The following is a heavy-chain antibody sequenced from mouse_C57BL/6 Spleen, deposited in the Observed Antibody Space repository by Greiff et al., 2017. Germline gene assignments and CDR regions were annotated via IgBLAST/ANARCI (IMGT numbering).Heavy chain of an antibody. CDR1: GYTFTSYW. V-gene: IGHV1-64*01. J-gene: IGHJ2*01. CDR3: GPFTVVATDY. Sequence: QLQQPGAELVKPGASVKLSCKASGYTFTSYWMHWVKQRPGQGLEWIGMIHPNSGSTNYNEKFKSKATLTVDKSSSTAYMQLSSLTSEDSAVYYCGPFTVVATDYWGQGTTLTVSS. D-gene: IGHD1-1*01. CDR2: IHPNSGST.